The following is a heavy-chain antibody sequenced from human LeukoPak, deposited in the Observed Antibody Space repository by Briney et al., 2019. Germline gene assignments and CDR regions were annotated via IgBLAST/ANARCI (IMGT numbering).Heavy chain of an antibody. V-gene: IGHV4-39*01. Sequence: PSETLSLTCGVSGGSISSSSHYWGWIRQPPGKGLEWIGSIYYDGRNYYNPSLKNRVTISADTSKNQFSLKLSSVTAADTAVYYCVRGSGDYVFWGQGTLVTVSS. CDR1: GGSISSSSHY. D-gene: IGHD4-17*01. J-gene: IGHJ4*02. CDR2: IYYDGRN. CDR3: VRGSGDYVF.